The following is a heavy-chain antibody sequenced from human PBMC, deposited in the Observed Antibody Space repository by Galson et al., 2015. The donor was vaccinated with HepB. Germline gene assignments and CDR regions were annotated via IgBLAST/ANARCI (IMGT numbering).Heavy chain of an antibody. CDR2: IDGNGART. CDR3: AKDGCPGGTCSTEFDY. V-gene: IGHV3-23*01. J-gene: IGHJ4*02. D-gene: IGHD2-8*02. CDR1: GFTFSTSA. Sequence: SLRLSCAASGFTFSTSAMNWVRQAPGKGLEWVTGIDGNGARTFYADFVKGRFTISRDNSKNTLYLQMNNLRVDDAAIFYCAKDGCPGGTCSTEFDYWGQGILVTVSS.